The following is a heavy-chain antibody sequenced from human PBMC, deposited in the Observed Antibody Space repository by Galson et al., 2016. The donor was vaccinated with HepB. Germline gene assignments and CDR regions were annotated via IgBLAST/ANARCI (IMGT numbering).Heavy chain of an antibody. Sequence: LVKPTQTLPLTCTFSGFSLSSSGVGVGWIRQPPGKALEWLALIYWDDDKRYSPSLKSRLTITKDTSKNQVVLTMTNMDPVDTATYYCARETLGYCGGDCYSGGWFDPWGQGTLVTVSS. CDR2: IYWDDDK. CDR3: ARETLGYCGGDCYSGGWFDP. CDR1: GFSLSSSGVG. D-gene: IGHD2-21*02. V-gene: IGHV2-5*02. J-gene: IGHJ5*02.